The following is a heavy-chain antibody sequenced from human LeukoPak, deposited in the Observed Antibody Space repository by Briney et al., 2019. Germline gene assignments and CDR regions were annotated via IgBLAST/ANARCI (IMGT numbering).Heavy chain of an antibody. V-gene: IGHV4-34*01. CDR2: INDSGST. J-gene: IGHJ6*02. D-gene: IGHD6-13*01. CDR3: ARTGYSSDYYGMDV. Sequence: SETLSLTCAVYGGSFSDYYWSWIRQPPGKGLEWIGEINDSGSTNYNPSLKSRISISVDTSKKQFSLKLRSVTAADTAVYYCARTGYSSDYYGMDVWGQGTTVTVSS. CDR1: GGSFSDYY.